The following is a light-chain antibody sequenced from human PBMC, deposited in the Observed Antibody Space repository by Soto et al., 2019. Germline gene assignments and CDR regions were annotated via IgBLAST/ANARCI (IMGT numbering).Light chain of an antibody. CDR2: KAS. V-gene: IGKV1-5*03. Sequence: DIQMTQSPSTLSASVGDRVTITCRASQSISSWLAWYQQKPGKAPKLLIYKASSLESGVPSRFSGSGSGTEFTLTISSLQPDHSATYYCQQYDNSSPTFGQGTKLEIK. CDR1: QSISSW. J-gene: IGKJ2*01. CDR3: QQYDNSSPT.